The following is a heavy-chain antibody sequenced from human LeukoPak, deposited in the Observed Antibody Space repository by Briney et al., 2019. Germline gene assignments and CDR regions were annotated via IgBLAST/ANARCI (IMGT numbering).Heavy chain of an antibody. V-gene: IGHV3-21*01. CDR3: ARGMRGDWFDP. CDR2: ISSSSSYI. D-gene: IGHD3-16*01. CDR1: GFTFSSYS. J-gene: IGHJ5*02. Sequence: GGSLRLSCAASGFTFSSYSMKWVRQAPGKGLEWVSSISSSSSYIYYADSVKGRFTISRDNAKNSLYLQMNSLRAEDTAVYYCARGMRGDWFDPWGQGTLVTVSS.